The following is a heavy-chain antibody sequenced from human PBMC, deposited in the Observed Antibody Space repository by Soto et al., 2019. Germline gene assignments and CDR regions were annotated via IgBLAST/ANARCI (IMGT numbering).Heavy chain of an antibody. V-gene: IGHV4-61*01. D-gene: IGHD5-18*01. CDR2: IYYSGTTNYNPT. CDR3: ARLDLRIHVWGMGV. J-gene: IGHJ6*02. CDR1: GVSVTSGSYF. Sequence: PSETLSLTCTVSGVSVTSGSYFWSWIRQPPGKGLEWIGYIYYSGTTNYNPTNYNPSLKSRVTMSVDTSKNQFSLKLSSVTAADTAVYYCARLDLRIHVWGMGVWGQGTTVTVSS.